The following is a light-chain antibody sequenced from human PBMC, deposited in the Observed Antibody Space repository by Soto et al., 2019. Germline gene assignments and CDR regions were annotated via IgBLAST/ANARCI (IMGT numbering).Light chain of an antibody. J-gene: IGKJ1*01. Sequence: DIQMTQSPSTLSASVGDRVTITCRANQNIERYMAWYQQKSGKAPKLMIYDASSLQRGVPSRFSGSGSGTEFTLTISSLQPDDFATYYCQQFKDYVWTFGQGTKV. CDR2: DAS. V-gene: IGKV1-5*01. CDR1: QNIERY. CDR3: QQFKDYVWT.